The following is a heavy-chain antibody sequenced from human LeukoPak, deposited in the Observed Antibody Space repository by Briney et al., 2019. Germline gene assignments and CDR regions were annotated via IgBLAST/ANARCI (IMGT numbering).Heavy chain of an antibody. D-gene: IGHD3-10*01. J-gene: IGHJ6*03. CDR1: GFTFSSYS. CDR2: ISSSSSYI. V-gene: IGHV3-21*01. Sequence: PGGSLRLSCEVSGFTFSSYSRNWVRQAPGKGLEWVSYISSSSSYIYYADSVKRRFFISRDNTNKSLYLQMNSLRAENTAVYYCARDYATWFGESYLAYYMDVWGKGTTVTISS. CDR3: ARDYATWFGESYLAYYMDV.